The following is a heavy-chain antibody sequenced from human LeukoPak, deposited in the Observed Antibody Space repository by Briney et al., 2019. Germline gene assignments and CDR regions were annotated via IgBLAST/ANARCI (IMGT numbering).Heavy chain of an antibody. CDR1: GFIFSSYW. Sequence: SGGSLRLSCAASGFIFSSYWMQWVRQAPGKGLVWVSHINSDGSSTSYADSVKGRFTISRDNAKNTLYLQMNRLRAEDTAVYYYNALDYWGQGTLVTVSS. D-gene: IGHD3-10*01. J-gene: IGHJ4*02. CDR3: NALDY. V-gene: IGHV3-74*01. CDR2: INSDGSST.